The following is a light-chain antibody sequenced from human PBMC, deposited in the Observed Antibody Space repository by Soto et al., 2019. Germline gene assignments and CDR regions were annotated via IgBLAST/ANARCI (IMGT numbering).Light chain of an antibody. CDR3: QQYGTSLFT. CDR2: GAS. CDR1: QSVSGN. Sequence: EIVMTQSPATLSVSPGERATLSCRASQSVSGNLAWYQQKPGQSPRLLIFGASTRATGIPARFSGSGSGTEFTLTISSLQSEDFAVYYCQQYGTSLFTFGGGTRVEIK. J-gene: IGKJ4*01. V-gene: IGKV3-15*01.